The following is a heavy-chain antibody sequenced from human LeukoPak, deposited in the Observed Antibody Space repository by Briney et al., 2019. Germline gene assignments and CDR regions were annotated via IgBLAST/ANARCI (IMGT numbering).Heavy chain of an antibody. CDR1: GGSISSYY. J-gene: IGHJ6*03. CDR3: ARVKYYDFWSGYYNYYYYMDV. Sequence: PSETLSLTCTVSGGSISSYYWSWIRQPPGKGLEWIGYIYYSGSTNYNPSLESRVTISVDTSKNQFSLKLSSVTAADTAVYYCARVKYYDFWSGYYNYYYYMDVWGKGTTVTVSS. V-gene: IGHV4-59*01. CDR2: IYYSGST. D-gene: IGHD3-3*01.